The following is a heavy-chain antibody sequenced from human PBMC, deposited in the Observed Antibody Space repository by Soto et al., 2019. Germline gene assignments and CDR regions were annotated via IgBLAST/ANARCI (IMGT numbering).Heavy chain of an antibody. J-gene: IGHJ6*02. CDR1: GFTFSSYA. CDR2: ISGSGGST. CDR3: AKDQDSEYSSSWYLWDYYYYGMDV. V-gene: IGHV3-23*01. D-gene: IGHD6-13*01. Sequence: PGRSLRLSCAASGFTFSSYAMSWVLQAPGKGLEWVSAISGSGGSTYYADSVKGRFTISRDNSKNTLYLQMNSLRAEGTAVYYCAKDQDSEYSSSWYLWDYYYYGMDVWGQGTTVTVSS.